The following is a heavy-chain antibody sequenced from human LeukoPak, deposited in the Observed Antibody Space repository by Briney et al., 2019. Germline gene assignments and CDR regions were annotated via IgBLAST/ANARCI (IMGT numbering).Heavy chain of an antibody. Sequence: ASVKVSCKASGYTFTGYYMHWVRQAPGQGLEWMGWINPNSGGTNYAQKFQGRVTMTRDTSISTAYMELSRLRSDDTAVYYCARDQPIVVVPAALYYYYGMDVWGQGTTVTVSS. D-gene: IGHD2-2*01. J-gene: IGHJ6*02. CDR2: INPNSGGT. V-gene: IGHV1-2*02. CDR3: ARDQPIVVVPAALYYYYGMDV. CDR1: GYTFTGYY.